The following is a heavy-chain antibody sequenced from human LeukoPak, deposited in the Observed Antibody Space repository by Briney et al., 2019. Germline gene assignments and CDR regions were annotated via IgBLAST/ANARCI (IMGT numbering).Heavy chain of an antibody. CDR1: GFTFSSYG. Sequence: GRSLRLSCAASGFTFSSYGMHWVRQAPGKGLEWVAVISYGGSNKYYADSVKGRFTISRDNSKNTLYLQMNSLRAEDTAVYYCAKAAAAGDLDYWGQGTLVTVSS. CDR3: AKAAAAGDLDY. CDR2: ISYGGSNK. J-gene: IGHJ4*02. D-gene: IGHD6-13*01. V-gene: IGHV3-30*18.